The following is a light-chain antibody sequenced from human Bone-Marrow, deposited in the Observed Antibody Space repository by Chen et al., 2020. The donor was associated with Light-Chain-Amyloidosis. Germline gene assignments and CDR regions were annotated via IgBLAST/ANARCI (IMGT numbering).Light chain of an antibody. CDR1: KLGDQY. CDR3: QAWDTGTVV. J-gene: IGLJ2*01. V-gene: IGLV3-1*01. Sequence: SFELTQPPSVSVSPGQTANITCSGDKLGDQYACWYQQKPGQSPLLVNFQDNKRPSGIPARFSGSNSGDTATLTISGTQAMDEADYYCQAWDTGTVVFGGGTKLTVL. CDR2: QDN.